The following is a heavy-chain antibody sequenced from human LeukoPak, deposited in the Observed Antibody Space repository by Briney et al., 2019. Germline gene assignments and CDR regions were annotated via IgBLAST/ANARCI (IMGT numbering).Heavy chain of an antibody. J-gene: IGHJ6*02. CDR3: ARLRSRPPYYYGMDV. D-gene: IGHD1-26*01. V-gene: IGHV3-7*04. Sequence: GGSLRLSCAASGFTSSSYWMSWVRQAPGKGLEWVANIKQDGSEKYYVDPVKGRFTISRDNAKYSLYLEMNSLRAEDTAVYYCARLRSRPPYYYGMDVWGQGTTVTVSS. CDR1: GFTSSSYW. CDR2: IKQDGSEK.